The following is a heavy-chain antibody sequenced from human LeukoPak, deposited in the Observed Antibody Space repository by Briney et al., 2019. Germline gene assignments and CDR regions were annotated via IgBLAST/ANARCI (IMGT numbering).Heavy chain of an antibody. CDR2: ISSSSSYI. Sequence: GGSLRLSCAASGFTFSSYSMNWVRQAPGKGLEWVSSISSSSSYIYYADSVKGRFTISRDNAKNSLYLQMNSLRAEDTAVYYCARGPDSSGCLGGLWGQGTLSPSPQ. D-gene: IGHD3-22*01. J-gene: IGHJ4*02. CDR1: GFTFSSYS. CDR3: ARGPDSSGCLGGL. V-gene: IGHV3-21*01.